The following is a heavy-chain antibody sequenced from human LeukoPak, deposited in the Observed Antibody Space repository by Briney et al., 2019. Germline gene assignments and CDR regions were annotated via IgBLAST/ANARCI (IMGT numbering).Heavy chain of an antibody. J-gene: IGHJ4*02. D-gene: IGHD4-23*01. CDR2: MYISGET. CDR3: ASGSQGVGNNY. V-gene: IGHV4-4*07. Sequence: SETLSLTCTVSGGSISRYYWSWIRQPAGKGLEWIGRMYISGETNYNPSLKSRVPVSLDTSKNQFSLKLNSVTATDTAVYFCASGSQGVGNNYWGQGTLVTVSS. CDR1: GGSISRYY.